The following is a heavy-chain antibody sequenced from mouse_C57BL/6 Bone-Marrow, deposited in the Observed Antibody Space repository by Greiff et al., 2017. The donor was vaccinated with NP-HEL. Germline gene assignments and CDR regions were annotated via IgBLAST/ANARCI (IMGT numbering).Heavy chain of an antibody. CDR1: GFSLTSYG. Sequence: VHLVESGPGLVQPSQSLSITCTVSGFSLTSYGVHWVRQPPGKGLEWLGVIWSGGSTDYNAAFISRLSISKDNSKSQVFFKMNSLQADDTAIYYCAKTPYGEEFDVWGTGTTVTVSS. D-gene: IGHD1-1*01. CDR2: IWSGGST. J-gene: IGHJ1*03. V-gene: IGHV2-4*01. CDR3: AKTPYGEEFDV.